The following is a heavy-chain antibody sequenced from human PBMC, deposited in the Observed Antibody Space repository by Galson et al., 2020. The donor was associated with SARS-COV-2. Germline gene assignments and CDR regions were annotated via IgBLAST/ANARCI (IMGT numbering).Heavy chain of an antibody. V-gene: IGHV3-30*18. Sequence: GGSLRLSCAASGFTFNNYGMHWVRLAPRKGLEWLALISYEGSIKVYADSVQGRPTISRDKSKNTVYLQVNSLRPEDTAVYYCAKVSPQIQLVSYWCFDLWGRGTLVTVSS. CDR2: ISYEGSIK. CDR1: GFTFNNYG. CDR3: AKVSPQIQLVSYWCFDL. J-gene: IGHJ2*01. D-gene: IGHD6-13*01.